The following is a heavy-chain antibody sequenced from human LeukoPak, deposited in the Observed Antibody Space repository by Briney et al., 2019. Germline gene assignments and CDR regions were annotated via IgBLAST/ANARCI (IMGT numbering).Heavy chain of an antibody. V-gene: IGHV3-21*01. J-gene: IGHJ4*02. CDR2: ISSSGSYI. Sequence: GGSLRLSCAASGFTFSSYTMNWVRQAPGKALEWVSSISSSGSYIYYADSVEGRFSISRDNAKNSLFLQMNSLSAEDTAVYYCARRALLFPLDYWGQGTLVTVSS. D-gene: IGHD3-10*01. CDR1: GFTFSSYT. CDR3: ARRALLFPLDY.